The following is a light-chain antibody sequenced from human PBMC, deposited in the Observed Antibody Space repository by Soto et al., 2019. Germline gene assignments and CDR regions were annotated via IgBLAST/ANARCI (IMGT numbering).Light chain of an antibody. CDR2: TNN. CDR1: SSNIGSNT. V-gene: IGLV1-44*01. CDR3: AAWDDSLNGVV. J-gene: IGLJ2*01. Sequence: QSVLTQPPSASATPGQRVTISCSGSSSNIGSNTANWYQQLPGTAPKVLIYTNNRRPSGAPDRFSGSKSGTSASLAISGLRSEDEADYYCAAWDDSLNGVVFGGGTKLAVL.